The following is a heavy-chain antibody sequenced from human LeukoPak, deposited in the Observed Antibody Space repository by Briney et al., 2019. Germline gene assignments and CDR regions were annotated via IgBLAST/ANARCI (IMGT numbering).Heavy chain of an antibody. CDR2: IWYDGSNK. D-gene: IGHD3-10*01. CDR3: ARDGRESTYYYYYMDV. CDR1: GFTFSTYG. V-gene: IGHV3-33*01. Sequence: GGSLRLSCAASGFTFSTYGMHWVRQAPGKGLECVAVIWYDGSNKYYADSVKGRFTISRDNSKNTLYLQMNSLRAEDTAVYYCARDGRESTYYYYYMDVWGKGTTVTVSS. J-gene: IGHJ6*03.